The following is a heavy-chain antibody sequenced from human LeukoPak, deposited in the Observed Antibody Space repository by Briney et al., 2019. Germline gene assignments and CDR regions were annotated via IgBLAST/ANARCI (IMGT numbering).Heavy chain of an antibody. J-gene: IGHJ4*02. CDR2: IYSGGST. Sequence: GGSLRLSCAASGFTVSSNYMSWVRQAPGKGLEWVSVIYSGGSTYYADSVKGRFTISRDNSKSTLYLQMNSLRAEDTAVYYCARGATVGILTGKMYYFDYWGQGTLVTVSS. V-gene: IGHV3-66*01. CDR1: GFTVSSNY. CDR3: ARGATVGILTGKMYYFDY. D-gene: IGHD3-9*01.